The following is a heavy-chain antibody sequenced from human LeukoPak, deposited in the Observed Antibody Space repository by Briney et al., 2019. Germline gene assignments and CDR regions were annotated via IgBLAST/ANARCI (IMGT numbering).Heavy chain of an antibody. J-gene: IGHJ4*02. CDR2: IYTSGST. Sequence: PSQTLSLTCTVSGGSISSGSYYWSWIRQPAGKGLEWIGRIYTSGSTNYNPSLKSRVTISVDTSKNQFSLKLSSVTAADTAVYYCATEKGYWGQGTLVTVSS. V-gene: IGHV4-61*02. CDR3: ATEKGY. CDR1: GGSISSGSYY.